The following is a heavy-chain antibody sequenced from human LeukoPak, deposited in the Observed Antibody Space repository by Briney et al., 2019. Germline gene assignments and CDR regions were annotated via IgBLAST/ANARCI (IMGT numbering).Heavy chain of an antibody. V-gene: IGHV1-69*13. CDR2: IIPIFGTA. J-gene: IGHJ4*02. CDR3: ARDHNPTGYCSSTSCYPDFDY. CDR1: GGTFSSYA. D-gene: IGHD2-2*01. Sequence: GASVKVSCKASGGTFSSYAISWVRQAPGQGLEWMGGIIPIFGTANYAQKFQGRVTITADESTSTAYMELSSLRSEDTAVYYCARDHNPTGYCSSTSCYPDFDYWGQGTLVTVSS.